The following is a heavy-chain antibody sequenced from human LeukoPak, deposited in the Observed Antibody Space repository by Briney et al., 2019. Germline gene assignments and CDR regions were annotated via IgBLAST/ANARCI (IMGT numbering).Heavy chain of an antibody. J-gene: IGHJ4*02. D-gene: IGHD3-3*01. CDR1: GGSISSYY. CDR2: IYYSGST. V-gene: IGHV4-59*01. CDR3: ARGYYDFWSGSYSL. Sequence: SETLSLTCTVSGGSISSYYWSWIRQPPGKGLEWIGYIYYSGSTNYNPSLKSRVTISVDTSKNQFSLKLSSVTAADTAVYYCARGYYDFWSGSYSLWGQGTLVTVSS.